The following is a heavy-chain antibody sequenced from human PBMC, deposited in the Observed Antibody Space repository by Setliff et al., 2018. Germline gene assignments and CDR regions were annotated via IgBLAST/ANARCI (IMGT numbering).Heavy chain of an antibody. CDR1: GGSITSGSFY. Sequence: SETLSLTCTVSGGSITSGSFYWSWIRQPAGKKLEWIGRIHASGSPDYNPSFKGRVTISRDTSTNQFSLKLGSVTAADTAVYFCVTYYVGLGGRGYWGQGTLVTVSS. V-gene: IGHV4-61*02. CDR2: IHASGSP. CDR3: VTYYVGLGGRGY. D-gene: IGHD3-16*01. J-gene: IGHJ4*02.